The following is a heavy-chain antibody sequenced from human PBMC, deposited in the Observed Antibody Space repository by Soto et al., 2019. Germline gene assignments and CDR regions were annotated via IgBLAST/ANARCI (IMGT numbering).Heavy chain of an antibody. D-gene: IGHD6-19*01. J-gene: IGHJ3*02. V-gene: IGHV3-30-3*01. CDR3: ARDCSRLSLIAVAGNDAFDI. CDR2: ISYDGSNK. Sequence: GGSLRLSCAASGFTFGSYAMHWVRQSPGNGLEWVAVISYDGSNKYYADSVKGRFTISRDNSKNTLYLQMNSLRAEDTAVYYCARDCSRLSLIAVAGNDAFDIWGQGTMVTVSS. CDR1: GFTFGSYA.